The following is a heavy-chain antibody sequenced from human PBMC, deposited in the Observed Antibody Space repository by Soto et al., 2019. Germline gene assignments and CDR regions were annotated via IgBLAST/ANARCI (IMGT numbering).Heavy chain of an antibody. CDR3: ARDPVAGTFYYYGMDV. D-gene: IGHD6-19*01. CDR1: GFTFSAYY. J-gene: IGHJ6*02. V-gene: IGHV3-11*05. Sequence: GGSLRLSCAASGFTFSAYYMSWIRQAPGKGMEWVSYISSSSSYTNYADSVKGRFTISRDNAKNSLYLQMNSLRAEDTAVYYCARDPVAGTFYYYGMDVWGQGTTVTVSS. CDR2: ISSSSSYT.